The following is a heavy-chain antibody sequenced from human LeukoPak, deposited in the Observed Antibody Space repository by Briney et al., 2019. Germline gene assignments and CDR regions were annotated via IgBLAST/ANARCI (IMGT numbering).Heavy chain of an antibody. CDR2: IKQDGSEK. J-gene: IGHJ4*02. CDR1: GFTFSSYW. V-gene: IGHV3-7*01. Sequence: GGSLRLSCAASGFTFSSYWMSWVRQAPGKGLEWVANIKQDGSEKYYVDSVKGRFTISRGNAKNSLYLQMNSLRAEDTAVYYCARQNYCSSTSCYAFDYWGQGTLVTVSS. D-gene: IGHD2-2*01. CDR3: ARQNYCSSTSCYAFDY.